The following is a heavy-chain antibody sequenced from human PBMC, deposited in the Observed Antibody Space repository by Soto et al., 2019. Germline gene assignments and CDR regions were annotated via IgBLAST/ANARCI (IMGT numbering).Heavy chain of an antibody. CDR2: IYHSGST. CDR3: FRSPGDLLYFFAY. Sequence: PPENLCLTYAVSGYSISSGYYWGWIRQPPGKGPEWIGSIYHSGSTYYNPSLKSRVTISLDTSKNQFSLKLSSVTAADTAVYYFFRSPGDLLYFFAYRGQRSIVIGSS. J-gene: IGHJ4*02. CDR1: GYSISSGYY. V-gene: IGHV4-38-2*01. D-gene: IGHD3-3*01.